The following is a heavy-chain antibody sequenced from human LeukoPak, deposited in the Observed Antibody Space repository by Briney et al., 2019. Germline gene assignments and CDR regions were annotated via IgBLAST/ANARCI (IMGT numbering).Heavy chain of an antibody. D-gene: IGHD2-2*01. J-gene: IGHJ4*02. V-gene: IGHV1-2*02. CDR1: GYTFTGDY. Sequence: GSSVKVSCTASGYTFTGDYMHWVRHAPGQGLEWMGWINPNSGGTNYEQKFQGRVTMTRDTSISTAYLELSSLRSDDTAVYYCARDKFTCSSTSCYSAIDYWGQGTLVTVSS. CDR3: ARDKFTCSSTSCYSAIDY. CDR2: INPNSGGT.